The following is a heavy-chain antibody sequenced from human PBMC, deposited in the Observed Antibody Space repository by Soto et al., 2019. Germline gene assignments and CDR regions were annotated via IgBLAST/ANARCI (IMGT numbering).Heavy chain of an antibody. V-gene: IGHV5-10-1*01. CDR1: GYSFTSYW. D-gene: IGHD3-22*01. Sequence: PGESLKISCKGSGYSFTSYWISWVRQMPGKCLEWMGRIDPSDSYTNYSPSFQGHVTISADKSISTAYLQWSSLKAADNAIYYCARAYYYDSTCAAFDIWGQGTMVTVSS. J-gene: IGHJ3*02. CDR2: IDPSDSYT. CDR3: ARAYYYDSTCAAFDI.